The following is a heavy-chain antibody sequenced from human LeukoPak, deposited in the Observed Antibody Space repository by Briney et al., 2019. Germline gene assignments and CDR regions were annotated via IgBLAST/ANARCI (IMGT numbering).Heavy chain of an antibody. V-gene: IGHV3-7*05. D-gene: IGHD3-10*01. CDR3: TTDPTVRGVMIYSDY. CDR2: IKPDGSEK. Sequence: GGSLRLSCAASGFPFSIYWMTWVRQAPGKGLEWVANIKPDGSEKYYVDSAKGRFTISRDNAKNSLYLQMNSLRAEDTAVYYCTTDPTVRGVMIYSDYWGQGTLVTVSS. CDR1: GFPFSIYW. J-gene: IGHJ4*02.